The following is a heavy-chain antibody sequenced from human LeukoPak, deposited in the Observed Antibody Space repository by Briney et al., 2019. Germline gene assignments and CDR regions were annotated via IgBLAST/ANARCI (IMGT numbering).Heavy chain of an antibody. J-gene: IGHJ3*02. CDR1: GGTFSSYA. V-gene: IGHV1-69*05. D-gene: IGHD3-3*01. CDR2: IIPIFGTA. CDR3: ARARPTIWYAFDI. Sequence: SVKVSCKASGGTFSSYAISWVGQAPGQGLEWMGRIIPIFGTANYAQKFQGRVTITTDESTSTAYMELSSLRSEDTAVYYCARARPTIWYAFDIWGQGTMVTVSS.